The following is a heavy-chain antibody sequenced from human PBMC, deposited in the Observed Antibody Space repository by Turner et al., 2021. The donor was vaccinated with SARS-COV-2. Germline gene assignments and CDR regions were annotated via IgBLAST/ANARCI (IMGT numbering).Heavy chain of an antibody. D-gene: IGHD3-10*01. V-gene: IGHV1-69*10. CDR3: GRIAGGFGELGYYYYYGMDV. J-gene: IGHJ6*02. Sequence: QVQLVQSGPEVKKPGSSVKLSCKASRGTFSTYAISCVRQAPGQGVGGRGGLIHSLGRANYTQKYQGGVTITEDKPANTAFMKLSSLRTEATAVYKCGRIAGGFGELGYYYYYGMDVWGQGTTVTVSS. CDR1: RGTFSTYA. CDR2: LIHSLGRA.